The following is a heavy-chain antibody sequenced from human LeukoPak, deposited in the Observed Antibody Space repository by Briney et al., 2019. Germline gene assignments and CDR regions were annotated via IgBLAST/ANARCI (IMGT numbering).Heavy chain of an antibody. CDR1: GFTVSFNY. V-gene: IGHV3-53*01. CDR2: IYSGGST. CDR3: ARAQWRTYSYYYMDV. D-gene: IGHD6-19*01. J-gene: IGHJ6*03. Sequence: GGSLRLSCAASGFTVSFNYMSWVRQAPGQGLEWISVIYSGGSTYYADSVKGRFNISRDDSKNTLYLQMNSLRAEDTAIYYCARAQWRTYSYYYMDVWGKGTTVTVSS.